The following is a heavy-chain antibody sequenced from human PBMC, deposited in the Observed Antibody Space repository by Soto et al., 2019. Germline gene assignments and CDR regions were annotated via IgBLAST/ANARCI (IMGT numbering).Heavy chain of an antibody. J-gene: IGHJ3*02. CDR3: AKGGGWYGALPFDI. V-gene: IGHV1-18*01. D-gene: IGHD6-19*01. CDR2: ISAYNGNT. Sequence: ASVTDSGRASGNNFTSYGISWVRQAPGQGLEWMGWISAYNGNTNYAQKLQGRVTMTTDTSTSTAYMELRSLRSDDTAVYYCAKGGGWYGALPFDIWGQGTMVTVSS. CDR1: GNNFTSYG.